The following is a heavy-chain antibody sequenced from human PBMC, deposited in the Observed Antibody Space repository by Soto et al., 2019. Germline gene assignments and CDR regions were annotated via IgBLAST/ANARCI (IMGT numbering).Heavy chain of an antibody. V-gene: IGHV1-69*06. D-gene: IGHD3-10*01. CDR3: ATSFGSGSRAFDY. CDR2: IIPIFGTA. CDR1: GGTFSSYA. Sequence: EASVKVSCKASGGTFSSYAISWVRQAPGQGLEWMGEIIPIFGTANSALKFQGRVTLTADKSTSTAYMVLSSLRSEDTAIYYCATSFGSGSRAFDYWGQGALVTVSS. J-gene: IGHJ4*02.